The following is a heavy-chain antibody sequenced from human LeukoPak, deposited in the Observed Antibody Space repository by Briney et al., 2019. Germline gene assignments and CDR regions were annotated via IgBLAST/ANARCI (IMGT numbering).Heavy chain of an antibody. CDR3: ARGPFDAFDI. Sequence: SETLSHTCAVYGGSFSSSDYYWSWIRQPPGKGLEWIGYIYYSGSTYYNPSLKSRVTISVDTSKNQFSLKLSSVTAADTAVYYCARGPFDAFDIWGQGTMVTVSS. V-gene: IGHV4-30-4*01. CDR1: GGSFSSSDYY. J-gene: IGHJ3*02. CDR2: IYYSGST.